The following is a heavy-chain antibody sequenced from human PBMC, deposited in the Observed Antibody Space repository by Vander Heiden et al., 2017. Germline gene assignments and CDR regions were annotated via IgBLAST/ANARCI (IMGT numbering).Heavy chain of an antibody. CDR2: ISWNSGSI. CDR1: GFTFDDYA. V-gene: IGHV3-9*01. Sequence: EVQLVESGGGLVQPGRSLRLSCAASGFTFDDYAMHWVRQAPGKGLEWVSGISWNSGSIGYADSVKGRFTISRDNAKNSLYLQMNSLRAEDTALYYCAKLRIAAAGLGGYFDYWGQGTLVTVSS. J-gene: IGHJ4*02. D-gene: IGHD6-13*01. CDR3: AKLRIAAAGLGGYFDY.